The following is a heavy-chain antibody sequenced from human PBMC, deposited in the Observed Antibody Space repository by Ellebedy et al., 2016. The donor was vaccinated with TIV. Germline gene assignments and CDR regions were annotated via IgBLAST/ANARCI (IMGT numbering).Heavy chain of an antibody. CDR3: ARDVSPDIVATIKGRNPRSYYYGMDV. CDR2: IYYSGST. Sequence: SETLSLTXTVSGGSISSGGYYWSWIRQHPGKGLEWIGYIYYSGSTYYNPSLKSRVTISVDTSKNQFSLKLSSVTAADTAVYYCARDVSPDIVATIKGRNPRSYYYGMDVWGQGTTVTVSS. V-gene: IGHV4-31*03. J-gene: IGHJ6*02. D-gene: IGHD5-12*01. CDR1: GGSISSGGYY.